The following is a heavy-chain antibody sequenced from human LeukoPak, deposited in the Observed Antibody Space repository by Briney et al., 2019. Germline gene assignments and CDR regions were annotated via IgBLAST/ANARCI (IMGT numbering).Heavy chain of an antibody. CDR3: ARVRAYYDDAFDI. CDR1: GFSFDSYA. CDR2: IKQDGGEK. D-gene: IGHD3-22*01. J-gene: IGHJ3*02. Sequence: GGSLRLSCGASGFSFDSYAMSWVRQAPGEGLEWVAYIKQDGGEKYYVDSVKGRFTISRDNAKNSLYLQMNSLRAEDTAVYYCARVRAYYDDAFDIWGQGTMVTVSS. V-gene: IGHV3-7*01.